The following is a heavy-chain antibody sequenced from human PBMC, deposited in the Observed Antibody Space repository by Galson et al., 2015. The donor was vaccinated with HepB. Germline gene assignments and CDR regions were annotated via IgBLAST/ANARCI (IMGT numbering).Heavy chain of an antibody. CDR3: AREKRSGLMDY. D-gene: IGHD6-19*01. V-gene: IGHV3-7*01. J-gene: IGHJ4*02. Sequence: SLRLSCAGSGLTLSGYWMSWVRQAPGKGLEWVANIKLDGSNKYYVDSVEGRFTIYRDNAKNSLYLQMNSLRVEDTAVYYCAREKRSGLMDYWGQGTLVTVPS. CDR1: GLTLSGYW. CDR2: IKLDGSNK.